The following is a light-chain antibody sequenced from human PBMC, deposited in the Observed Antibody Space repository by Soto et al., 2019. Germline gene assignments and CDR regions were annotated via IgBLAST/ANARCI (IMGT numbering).Light chain of an antibody. CDR1: QSVSSSY. J-gene: IGKJ3*01. CDR3: PQFGSPFT. CDR2: GAS. V-gene: IGKV3-20*01. Sequence: EIVLTQSPGTLSLSPGERATLSCRASQSVSSSYLAWYQHKPGQAPRLLIYGASTRATGIPDRFSGSGSGTDFTLTISRLEPEDFAVSYRPQFGSPFTFGPGTKVDL.